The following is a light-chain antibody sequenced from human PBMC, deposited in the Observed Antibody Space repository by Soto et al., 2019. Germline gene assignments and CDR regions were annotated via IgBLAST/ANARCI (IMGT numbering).Light chain of an antibody. J-gene: IGKJ4*01. CDR3: QQTYSAPRT. V-gene: IGKV1-39*01. CDR1: QSISRY. CDR2: AAS. Sequence: DIQMTQSPSSLSASVGDSVTITCRASQSISRYLNWYQQKPGKAPNLLIYAASSLQGGVPSRFSGSGSGTEFTLTINRLQPEDFASSFRQQTYSAPRTFGEGTKV.